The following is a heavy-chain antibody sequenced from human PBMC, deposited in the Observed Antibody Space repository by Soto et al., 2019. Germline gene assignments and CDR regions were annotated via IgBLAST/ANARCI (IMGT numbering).Heavy chain of an antibody. V-gene: IGHV5-51*01. CDR2: IYPGDSDT. CDR3: ARGDCGGDCYSNWFDP. CDR1: GYSFTSYW. J-gene: IGHJ5*02. Sequence: GESLKISCNGSGYSFTSYWIGWVRQMPGKGLEWMGIIYPGDSDTRYSPSFQGQVTISADKSISTAYLQWSSLKASDTAMYYCARGDCGGDCYSNWFDPWGQGTLVTVSS. D-gene: IGHD2-21*02.